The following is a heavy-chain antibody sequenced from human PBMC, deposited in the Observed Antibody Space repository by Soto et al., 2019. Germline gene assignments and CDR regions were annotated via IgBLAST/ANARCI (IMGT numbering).Heavy chain of an antibody. CDR3: ARHETLHCDYHY. CDR1: GGSISSGDYY. Sequence: PSETLSLTCTVSGGSISSGDYYWSWIRQPPGKGLEWIGYIYYSGSTYYNPSLKSRVTISVDTSKNQFSLKLSSVTAADTAVYYCARHETLHCDYHYWGQGTLVTVSS. V-gene: IGHV4-30-4*01. J-gene: IGHJ4*02. D-gene: IGHD4-17*01. CDR2: IYYSGST.